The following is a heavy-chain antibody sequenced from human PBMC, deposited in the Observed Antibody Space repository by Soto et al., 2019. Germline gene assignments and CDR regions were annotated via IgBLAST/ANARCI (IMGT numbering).Heavy chain of an antibody. V-gene: IGHV3-15*01. CDR1: GFTFSNAR. CDR3: TTVAGTFGAYYGMDV. Sequence: PGGSLRLSCAASGFTFSNARMSWVRQAPGKGLEWVGRIKSKTDGGTTDYAAPVKGRFTISRDDSKNTLYLQMNSLKTEDTAVYYCTTVAGTFGAYYGMDVWGQGTTVTVSS. D-gene: IGHD6-19*01. J-gene: IGHJ6*02. CDR2: IKSKTDGGTT.